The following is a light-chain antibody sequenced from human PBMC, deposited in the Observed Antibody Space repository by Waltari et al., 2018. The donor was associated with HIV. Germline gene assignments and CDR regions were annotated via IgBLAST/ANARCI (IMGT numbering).Light chain of an antibody. CDR3: QSYDSSLSGSV. CDR1: SSNIGAGYD. Sequence: QSELTQPASVSGAPGQRVTISCTGSSSNIGAGYDVHWYQQLPGTAPKLLIYGNSNRPSGVPDRFSGSKSGTSASLAITGLQAEDEADYYCQSYDSSLSGSVFGGGTKLTVL. CDR2: GNS. V-gene: IGLV1-40*01. J-gene: IGLJ2*01.